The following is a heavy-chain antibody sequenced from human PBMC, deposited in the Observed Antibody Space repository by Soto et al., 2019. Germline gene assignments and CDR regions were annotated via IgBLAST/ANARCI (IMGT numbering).Heavy chain of an antibody. J-gene: IGHJ6*03. CDR1: SGSISSSNW. Sequence: KTSETLSLTCAVSSGSISSSNWWSWVRQPPGKGLEWIGEIYHSGSTNYNPSLKSRVTISVDKSKNQFSLKLSSVTAADTAVYYCARGRGLTHDFWSGYDHYYYMDVWGKGTTVTVSS. CDR2: IYHSGST. V-gene: IGHV4-4*02. CDR3: ARGRGLTHDFWSGYDHYYYMDV. D-gene: IGHD3-3*01.